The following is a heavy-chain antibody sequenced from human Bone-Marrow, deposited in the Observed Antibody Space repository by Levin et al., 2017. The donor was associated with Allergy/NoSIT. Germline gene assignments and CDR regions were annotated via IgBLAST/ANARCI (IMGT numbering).Heavy chain of an antibody. CDR1: GFSSSSYA. CDR3: ASSGYCSDSNCLPYDYDFGR. CDR2: ISGSGTKK. Sequence: GESLKISCVASGFSSSSYALRWVRQAPGKGLEWVSDISGSGTKKDYADSVKGRFTIPRDNSKNTVYLQMKSLRAEDTAVYYCASSGYCSDSNCLPYDYDFGRWGQGTPVTVSS. J-gene: IGHJ4*02. D-gene: IGHD2-15*01. V-gene: IGHV3-23*01.